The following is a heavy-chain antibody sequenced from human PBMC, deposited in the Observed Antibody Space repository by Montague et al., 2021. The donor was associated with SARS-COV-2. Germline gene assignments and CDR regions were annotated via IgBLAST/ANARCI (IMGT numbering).Heavy chain of an antibody. D-gene: IGHD4-23*01. V-gene: IGHV4-34*01. Sequence: SETLSLTCAVYGGSLSGFYWTCIRQAPGKGREWVGEITHGGSTSYITALKSRLTISLDTSKNQFSLKLDSVTAADTATYYCDRSHDYRGNVYFHSWGQGALVIVSS. CDR1: GGSLSGFY. CDR3: DRSHDYRGNVYFHS. CDR2: ITHGGST. J-gene: IGHJ4*02.